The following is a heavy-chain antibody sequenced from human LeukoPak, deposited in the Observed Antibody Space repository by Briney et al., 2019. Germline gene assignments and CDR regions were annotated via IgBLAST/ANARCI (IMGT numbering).Heavy chain of an antibody. J-gene: IGHJ4*02. CDR3: ARDTAMVTGYFDY. V-gene: IGHV3-30-3*01. D-gene: IGHD5-18*01. Sequence: GGSLRLSCAASGFTFSTYAMHWVRQAPGKGLEWVAAISYDGANKYYADSVKGRFTISRDNSKNTPYLQMNSLRAEDTAMYYCARDTAMVTGYFDYWGQGTLVTVSS. CDR2: ISYDGANK. CDR1: GFTFSTYA.